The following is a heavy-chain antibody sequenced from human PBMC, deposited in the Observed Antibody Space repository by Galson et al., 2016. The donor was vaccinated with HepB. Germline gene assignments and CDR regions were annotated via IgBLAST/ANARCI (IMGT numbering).Heavy chain of an antibody. D-gene: IGHD4-23*01. Sequence: SLRLSCAASGFTFVDYAMGWCRQAPGKGLEWIGYIGGKTYGVTIRYAASVKGRFTISRDDSKNIAYLQMDSLNAEDTAIYYCVADHGGFDALDFWGQGTLVIVSS. CDR3: VADHGGFDALDF. CDR1: GFTFVDYA. V-gene: IGHV3-49*03. J-gene: IGHJ4*02. CDR2: IGGKTYGVTI.